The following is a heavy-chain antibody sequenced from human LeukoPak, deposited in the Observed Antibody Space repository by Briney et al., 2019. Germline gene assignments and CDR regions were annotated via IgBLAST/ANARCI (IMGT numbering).Heavy chain of an antibody. V-gene: IGHV3-7*01. D-gene: IGHD4-23*01. CDR2: IKYDGNEE. CDR3: KSGGAAPGSFDN. Sequence: GGSLRLSCAASGFTFSDYWMSWMRQAPGKGLAWVANIKYDGNEEYYVDSVKGRFTISRDSAKSSLYLQLNSLRVEDTAVYYCKSGGAAPGSFDNWGQGTLVTVSP. CDR1: GFTFSDYW. J-gene: IGHJ4*02.